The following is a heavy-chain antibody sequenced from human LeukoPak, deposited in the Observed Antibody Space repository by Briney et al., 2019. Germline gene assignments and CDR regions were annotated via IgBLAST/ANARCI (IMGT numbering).Heavy chain of an antibody. Sequence: SIKVSCKASGGIFNTYAFTWVRQAPGQGLEWMGRIIPILNITQNAQKLQGRLTITVDQSTSTASMELSSLRSEDTAMYYCARGVGGDKDLWGQGTLVTVSS. CDR2: IIPILNIT. CDR1: GGIFNTYA. CDR3: ARGVGGDKDL. D-gene: IGHD3-16*01. J-gene: IGHJ4*02. V-gene: IGHV1-69*04.